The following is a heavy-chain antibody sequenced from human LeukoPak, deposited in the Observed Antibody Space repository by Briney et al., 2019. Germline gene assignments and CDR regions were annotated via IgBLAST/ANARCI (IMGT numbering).Heavy chain of an antibody. CDR3: ARDYISGDLQDYYYYYYMDV. CDR2: ISRSGSTK. Sequence: GGSLRLSCAASGFTFSDYNMRWIRQAPGKGLEWVSSISRSGSTKYYADSVKGRFTISRDNAKNSLYLQMNSLRAEDTAVYYCARDYISGDLQDYYYYYYMDVWGKGTTVTVSS. CDR1: GFTFSDYN. J-gene: IGHJ6*03. V-gene: IGHV3-11*04. D-gene: IGHD4-17*01.